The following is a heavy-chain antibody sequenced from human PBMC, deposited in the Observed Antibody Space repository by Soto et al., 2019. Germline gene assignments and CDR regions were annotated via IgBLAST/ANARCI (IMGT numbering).Heavy chain of an antibody. Sequence: GESMKISCKGSGYRFTSYWTLWVRQMPGKGLEWRGRIDLSDSYTNYSPSFQGHVTISADKSISTAYLQWSSLKASDTAMYYCATGDPLNGMDVWGQGTTVTVSS. CDR3: ATGDPLNGMDV. CDR1: GYRFTSYW. D-gene: IGHD3-16*01. J-gene: IGHJ6*02. CDR2: IDLSDSYT. V-gene: IGHV5-10-1*01.